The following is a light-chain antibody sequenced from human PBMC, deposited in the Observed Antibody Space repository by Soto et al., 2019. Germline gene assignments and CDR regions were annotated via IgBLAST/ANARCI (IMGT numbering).Light chain of an antibody. CDR3: QQYKNWRT. V-gene: IGKV3-15*01. CDR2: GAS. CDR1: HSVNSH. Sequence: MTQSPAPLSVSPGERVTLSCRTSHSVNSHVAWYQQKPGRAPRLLLYGASTRATGIPVRFSGSGFGTEFTLTISSLQSEYFAVYYCQQYKNWRTFGQGTKVDIK. J-gene: IGKJ1*01.